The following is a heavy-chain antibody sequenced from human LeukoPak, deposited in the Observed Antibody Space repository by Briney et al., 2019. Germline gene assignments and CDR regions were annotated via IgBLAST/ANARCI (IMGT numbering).Heavy chain of an antibody. D-gene: IGHD2-2*01. J-gene: IGHJ4*02. CDR2: ISACSGHT. CDR3: ARDRWSSTSRYFDY. CDR1: GYTFTSYG. V-gene: IGHV1-18*01. Sequence: ASVKVSCKASGYTFTSYGVSWVRQAPGQGLEWMGWISACSGHTNYTQKLQGRVTMTTDTSTSTAYVELRSLRSDDTALYYCARDRWSSTSRYFDYWGQGTLVTVSS.